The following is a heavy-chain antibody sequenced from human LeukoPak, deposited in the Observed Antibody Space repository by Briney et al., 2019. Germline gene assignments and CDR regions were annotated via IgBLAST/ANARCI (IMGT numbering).Heavy chain of an antibody. CDR1: GFTFRSYT. D-gene: IGHD5-12*01. CDR2: ISTSSSYI. V-gene: IGHV3-21*01. J-gene: IGHJ4*02. Sequence: GGSLRLSCAASGFTFRSYTMNWVRQAPGKGLEGVSSISTSSSYIYYADSVKGRFTISRDNAKNSLYLQMNSLRAEDTAVYYCARGYDPIEYWGQGTLVTVSS. CDR3: ARGYDPIEY.